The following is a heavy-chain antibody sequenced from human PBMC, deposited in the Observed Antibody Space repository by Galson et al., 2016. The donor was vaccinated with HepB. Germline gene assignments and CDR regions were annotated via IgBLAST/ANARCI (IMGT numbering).Heavy chain of an antibody. J-gene: IGHJ4*02. CDR1: GFTVRSNY. V-gene: IGHV3-53*01. D-gene: IGHD3-3*01. CDR3: ARSYYDFWSGLGY. Sequence: CAASGFTVRSNYMTWVRQAPGQGLQWVSVIYSGGYTYYADSVKGRFTISRDESKNTVYLQMNSLRAEDTALYYCARSYYDFWSGLGYWGQGTLVTVSS. CDR2: IYSGGYT.